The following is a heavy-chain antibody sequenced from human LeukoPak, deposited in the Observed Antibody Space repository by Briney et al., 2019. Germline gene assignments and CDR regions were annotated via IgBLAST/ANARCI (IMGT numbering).Heavy chain of an antibody. CDR2: FDPEDSET. J-gene: IGHJ4*02. Sequence: ASVKVSCKVSGYTLTELSMHWVRQAPGKGLEWMGGFDPEDSETIYAQKFQGRVTMTEDTSTDAAYMELSSLRSEDTAVYYCATVPSITIFGVPYFDYWGQGTLVTVSS. D-gene: IGHD3-3*01. CDR3: ATVPSITIFGVPYFDY. V-gene: IGHV1-24*01. CDR1: GYTLTELS.